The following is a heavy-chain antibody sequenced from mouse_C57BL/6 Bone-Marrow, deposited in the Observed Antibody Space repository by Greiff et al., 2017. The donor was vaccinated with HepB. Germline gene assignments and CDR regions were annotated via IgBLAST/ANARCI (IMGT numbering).Heavy chain of an antibody. CDR3: ARGGIYDGYAWFAY. CDR1: GYTFTSYG. D-gene: IGHD2-3*01. J-gene: IGHJ3*01. V-gene: IGHV1-81*01. Sequence: QVQLKQSGAELARPGASVKLSCKASGYTFTSYGISWVKQRTGQGLEWIGEIYPRSGNTYYNEKFKGKATLTADKSSSTAYMELRSLTSEDSAVYFCARGGIYDGYAWFAYGGQGTLVTVSA. CDR2: IYPRSGNT.